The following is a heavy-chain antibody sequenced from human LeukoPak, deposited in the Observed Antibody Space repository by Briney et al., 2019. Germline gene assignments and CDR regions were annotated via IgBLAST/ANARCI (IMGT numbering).Heavy chain of an antibody. V-gene: IGHV3-30-3*01. CDR3: AREYTSGYYRTFDY. D-gene: IGHD3-22*01. CDR1: GFTFSRYT. CDR2: ISYDGSIK. J-gene: IGHJ4*02. Sequence: GRSLRLSCTASGFTFSRYTMHWVRQAPGKGLECVTIISYDGSIKYYADSVKGRFTISRDNSKNTLGLQMNSLRAEDTAVYYCAREYTSGYYRTFDYWGQGTLVTVSS.